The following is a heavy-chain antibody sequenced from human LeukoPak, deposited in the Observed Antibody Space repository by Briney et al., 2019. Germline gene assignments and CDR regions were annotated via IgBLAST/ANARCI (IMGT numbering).Heavy chain of an antibody. Sequence: PGGSLTLSCAASGFTFSRSWMIWVRQAPGKGLEWVANIKEDGSQKFYVDSVKGRFTISRDNARNSLYLQMSSLRAEDTAVYYCARGFGDCWGQGTLVTVSS. CDR3: ARGFGDC. D-gene: IGHD3-10*01. CDR1: GFTFSRSW. V-gene: IGHV3-7*04. J-gene: IGHJ4*02. CDR2: IKEDGSQK.